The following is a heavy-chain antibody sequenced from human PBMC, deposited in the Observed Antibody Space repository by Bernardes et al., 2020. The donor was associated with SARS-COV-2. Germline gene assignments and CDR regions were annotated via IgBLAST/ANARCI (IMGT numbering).Heavy chain of an antibody. J-gene: IGHJ6*02. CDR3: ARDYTVTTWGFYYYYMDV. CDR2: IWYDGSKK. CDR1: GFTFTSSG. V-gene: IGHV3-33*01. D-gene: IGHD4-17*01. Sequence: VCSLCLSCAASGFTFTSSGMHWVRQTPGQGLEWVAVIWYDGSKKYYGDSVKGRFTISRDNSKSTVHLQMNNLRAEDTAVYYCARDYTVTTWGFYYYYMDVWGHGTTVTVAS.